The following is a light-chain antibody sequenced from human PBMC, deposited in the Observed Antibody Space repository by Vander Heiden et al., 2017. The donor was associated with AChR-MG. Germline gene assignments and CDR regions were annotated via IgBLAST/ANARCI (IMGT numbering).Light chain of an antibody. V-gene: IGKV1-5*01. CDR1: QSISSW. J-gene: IGKJ2*01. Sequence: DIQMTPSPSTLSASAGDRVTITCRASQSISSWLAWYQQKPGKAPKFLIYDASTLESGVPSRFSGSGSGAEFTLTITSLQPDDFATYYCQQYANYPYTFGQGTKLEIK. CDR3: QQYANYPYT. CDR2: DAS.